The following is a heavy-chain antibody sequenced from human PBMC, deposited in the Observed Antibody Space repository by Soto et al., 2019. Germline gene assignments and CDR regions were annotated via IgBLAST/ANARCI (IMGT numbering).Heavy chain of an antibody. V-gene: IGHV3-23*01. CDR1: GFTFSNYA. Sequence: EVRLLESGGGLVQPGGSLRLSCVASGFTFSNYAMSWVRQAPGKGLEWVSVVTGRSSSTYYADSVEGRFIISRDNSRNTLFLQTNSLGAEDTAVYYCTKHLPSKKNQRRWADAFHIWGQGTILTVSS. D-gene: IGHD2-2*01. J-gene: IGHJ3*02. CDR3: TKHLPSKKNQRRWADAFHI. CDR2: VTGRSSST.